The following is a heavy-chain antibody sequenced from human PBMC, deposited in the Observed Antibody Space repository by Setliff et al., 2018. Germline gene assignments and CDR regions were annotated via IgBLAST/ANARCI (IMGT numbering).Heavy chain of an antibody. D-gene: IGHD1-26*01. CDR1: GGTFSSYA. CDR2: IIPIFGTA. J-gene: IGHJ3*02. Sequence: GASVKVSCKASGGTFSSYAISWVRQAPGQGLEWMGGIIPIFGTANYAQKFQGRVTITTDESTSTAYMELSSLRSEDTAVYYCARAVHPYSGSYPGRQTAFDIWGQGTMVTVSS. CDR3: ARAVHPYSGSYPGRQTAFDI. V-gene: IGHV1-69*05.